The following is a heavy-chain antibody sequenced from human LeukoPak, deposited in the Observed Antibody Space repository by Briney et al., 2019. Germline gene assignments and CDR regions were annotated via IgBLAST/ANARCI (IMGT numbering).Heavy chain of an antibody. CDR3: ARAVGGYHFQH. Sequence: ASVKVFCKASGYTFTSYYMHWVRQAPGQGLEWMGIINPSGGSTSYAQKFQGRVTMTRDTSTSTVYMELSSLRSEDTAVYYCARAVGGYHFQHWGQGTLVTVSS. J-gene: IGHJ1*01. CDR1: GYTFTSYY. V-gene: IGHV1-46*01. D-gene: IGHD1-26*01. CDR2: INPSGGST.